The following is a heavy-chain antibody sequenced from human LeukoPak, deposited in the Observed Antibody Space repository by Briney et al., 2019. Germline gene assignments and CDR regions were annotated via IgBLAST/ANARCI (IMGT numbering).Heavy chain of an antibody. D-gene: IGHD5-18*01. V-gene: IGHV4-39*07. CDR2: IYYGGST. CDR1: GGSISSSSYY. Sequence: PSETLSLTCTVSGGSISSSSYYWGWIRQPPGKGLEWIGSIYYGGSTYYNPSLKSRVTISVDTSKNQFSLKLSSVTAADTAVYYCARDQDSYGSDYWGQGTLVTVSS. J-gene: IGHJ4*02. CDR3: ARDQDSYGSDY.